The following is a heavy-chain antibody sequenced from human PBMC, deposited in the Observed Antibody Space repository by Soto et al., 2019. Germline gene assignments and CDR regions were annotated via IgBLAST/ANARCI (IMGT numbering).Heavy chain of an antibody. J-gene: IGHJ4*02. CDR2: ISSSSSYI. V-gene: IGHV3-21*01. Sequence: EVQLVESGGGLVKPGGSLRLSCAASGFTFSSYSMNWVRQAPGKGLEWVSSISSSSSYIYYADSVKGRFTISRDNAKNSLYLQMNSRRAEDRAVYYCARDRPNYDVWSGYGVDYFDYWGQGTLVTVSS. CDR3: ARDRPNYDVWSGYGVDYFDY. D-gene: IGHD3-3*01. CDR1: GFTFSSYS.